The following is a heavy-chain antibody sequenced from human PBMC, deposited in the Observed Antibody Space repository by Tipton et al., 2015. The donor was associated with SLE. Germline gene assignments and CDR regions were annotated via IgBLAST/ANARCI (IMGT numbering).Heavy chain of an antibody. CDR1: GGSISSGSYY. CDR2: IYTRGST. Sequence: TLSLTCTVSGGSISSGSYYWSWIRQPAGKGLEWIGRIYTRGSTNSNPSLKSRVTISVDTSKNQFSLKLSSVTAADTAVYYCAREVPGATSYYYYVDVWGKGTTVTISS. V-gene: IGHV4-61*02. D-gene: IGHD2-2*01. J-gene: IGHJ6*03. CDR3: AREVPGATSYYYYVDV.